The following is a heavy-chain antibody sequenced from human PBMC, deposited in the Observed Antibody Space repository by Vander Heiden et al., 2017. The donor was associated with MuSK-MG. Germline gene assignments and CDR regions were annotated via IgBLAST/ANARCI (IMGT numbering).Heavy chain of an antibody. V-gene: IGHV3-11*01. CDR1: GFTFSDYY. Sequence: QVQLVESGGGLVKPGGSLRLSCAASGFTFSDYYMSWIRQAPGKGLEWFSYIRSSGSTIYYADSVKGRFTIPRDNAKNSLYLQMNSLRAEDTAVYYCATGRAHDYGDYGDWFDPWGQGTLVTVSS. D-gene: IGHD4-17*01. CDR3: ATGRAHDYGDYGDWFDP. CDR2: IRSSGSTI. J-gene: IGHJ5*02.